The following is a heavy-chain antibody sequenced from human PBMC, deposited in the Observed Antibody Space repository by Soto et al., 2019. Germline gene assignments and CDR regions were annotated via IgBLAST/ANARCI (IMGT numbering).Heavy chain of an antibody. CDR1: GFTVISTNY. CDR3: HCYVY. Sequence: EVQVVESGGGLIQPGGSLRLSCVVSGFTVISTNYMSWVRQAPGKGLEWVSVIYSGGTTFYADSVKGRFTISRDHSKNTLYLQMNSLRAEDTAVYYCHCYVYWGQGTLVTVSS. CDR2: IYSGGTT. D-gene: IGHD2-21*01. V-gene: IGHV3-53*01. J-gene: IGHJ4*02.